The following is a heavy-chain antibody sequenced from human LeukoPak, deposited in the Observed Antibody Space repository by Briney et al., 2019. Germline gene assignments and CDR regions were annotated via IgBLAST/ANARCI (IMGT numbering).Heavy chain of an antibody. Sequence: GGSLRLSCAASGFTFSSYAMSWVRQAPGKGLEWVSAISGSGGSTYYADSVKGRFTISRDNAKNSMFLQMNSLRAEDTAVYYCTRDEATTSRGTLPEYWGQGTLVTVSS. D-gene: IGHD1-14*01. V-gene: IGHV3-23*01. J-gene: IGHJ4*02. CDR3: TRDEATTSRGTLPEY. CDR2: ISGSGGST. CDR1: GFTFSSYA.